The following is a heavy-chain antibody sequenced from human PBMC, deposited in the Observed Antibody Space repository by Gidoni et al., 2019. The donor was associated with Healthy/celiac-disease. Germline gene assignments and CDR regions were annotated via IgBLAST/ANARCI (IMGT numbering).Heavy chain of an antibody. V-gene: IGHV4-61*01. CDR2: IYYSGST. J-gene: IGHJ4*02. D-gene: IGHD6-6*01. CDR1: GGSVSSGSYY. CDR3: ASGMGSSSKFDY. Sequence: QVQLQESGPGLVKPSATLSLTCTVSGGSVSSGSYYWSWIRQPPGKGLEWIGYIYYSGSTNYNPSLKSRVTISVDTSKNQFSLKLSSVTAADTAVYYCASGMGSSSKFDYWGQGTLVTVSS.